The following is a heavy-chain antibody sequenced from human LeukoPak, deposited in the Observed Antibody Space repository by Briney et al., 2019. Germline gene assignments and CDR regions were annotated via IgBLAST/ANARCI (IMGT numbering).Heavy chain of an antibody. CDR2: VHYSGRT. CDR1: GDSINSSSNY. J-gene: IGHJ4*02. Sequence: SETLSLSCVVSGDSINSSSNYWAWIRQTPGKGLEWIGSVHYSGRTDYNPSLKSRVTISLDTSKSQFSLKLSSVTAADTAVYYCARPPLCRGAICRDYWGQGTLVTVSS. D-gene: IGHD2-15*01. V-gene: IGHV4-39*07. CDR3: ARPPLCRGAICRDY.